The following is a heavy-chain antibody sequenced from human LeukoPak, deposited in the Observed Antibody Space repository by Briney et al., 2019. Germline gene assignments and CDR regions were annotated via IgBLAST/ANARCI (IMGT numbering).Heavy chain of an antibody. CDR1: GGSISSGGYY. CDR2: IYYSGST. D-gene: IGHD4-17*01. Sequence: SETLSLTCTVSGGSISSGGYYWSWIRQHPGKGLEWIGYIYYSGSTYYNPSLKSRVTISVDTSKNQFSLKLSSVTAADTAVYYCARHMSGDYEFDYWGQGTLVTVSS. J-gene: IGHJ4*02. CDR3: ARHMSGDYEFDY. V-gene: IGHV4-31*03.